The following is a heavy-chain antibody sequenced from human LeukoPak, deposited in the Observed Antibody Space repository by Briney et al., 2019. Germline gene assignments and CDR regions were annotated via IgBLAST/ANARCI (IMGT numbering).Heavy chain of an antibody. CDR2: INHSGNT. Sequence: SETLSLTCAVYGGSFSGHYWSWIRQPPGKGLEWIGEINHSGNTNYNPSPKSRVTIGVDTSKNQFSLKVNSVTAADTAVYYCARVHQQLALYAFDVWGHGTLVTVSS. D-gene: IGHD6-13*01. CDR1: GGSFSGHY. V-gene: IGHV4-34*01. J-gene: IGHJ3*01. CDR3: ARVHQQLALYAFDV.